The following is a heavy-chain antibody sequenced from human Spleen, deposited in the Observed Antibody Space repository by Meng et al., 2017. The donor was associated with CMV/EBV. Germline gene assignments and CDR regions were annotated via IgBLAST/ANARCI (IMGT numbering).Heavy chain of an antibody. CDR1: GYILSNYW. D-gene: IGHD5-18*01. Sequence: GESLKISCRASGYILSNYWIAWVRQMPGKGLEWMGIIYPSDSDTRYNPSFRGQVTISADKSVITAYLQWRSLKASDTAMYYCAKLDTSGYSYYGMDVWGQGTSVTVSS. CDR3: AKLDTSGYSYYGMDV. V-gene: IGHV5-51*01. CDR2: IYPSDSDT. J-gene: IGHJ6*02.